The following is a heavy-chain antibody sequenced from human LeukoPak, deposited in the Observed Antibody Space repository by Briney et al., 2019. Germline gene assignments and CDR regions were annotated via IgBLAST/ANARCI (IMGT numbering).Heavy chain of an antibody. CDR2: IRYDGSNK. J-gene: IGHJ6*03. D-gene: IGHD3-3*01. CDR1: GFTFSSYG. Sequence: GGSLRLSCAASGFTFSSYGMHWVRQAPGKGLEWVAFIRYDGSNKYYADSVKGRFTISRDNSKNTLYLQMNSLRAEDTAVYYCAKIPRFWSAQAYYKDVWGKGTTVTVSS. V-gene: IGHV3-30*02. CDR3: AKIPRFWSAQAYYKDV.